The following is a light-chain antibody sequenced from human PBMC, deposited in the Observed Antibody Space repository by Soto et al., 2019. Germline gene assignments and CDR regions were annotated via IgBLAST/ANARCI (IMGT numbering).Light chain of an antibody. CDR1: SSDIGAYNF. J-gene: IGLJ2*01. V-gene: IGLV2-14*03. CDR2: DVN. Sequence: QSALTQPASVSGSPGQSITISCTGTSSDIGAYNFVSWYQQHPGKAPKLMLYDVNIRPSGVSNRFSGSQSGNTASLTISGLQAEHEADYYCTSWTTSTTMIFGGGTKLTV. CDR3: TSWTTSTTMI.